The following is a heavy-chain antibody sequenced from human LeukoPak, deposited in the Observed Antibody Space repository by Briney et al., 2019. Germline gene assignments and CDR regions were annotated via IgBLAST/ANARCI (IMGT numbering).Heavy chain of an antibody. Sequence: ASVKVSCKASGYTFTSYAISWVRQAPGQGLEWMGWISAYNGNTNYAQKLQGRVTVTTDTSTSTAYMELRSLRSDDTAVYYCARVSIVVVPANQYNWFDPWGQGTLVTVSS. CDR1: GYTFTSYA. CDR2: ISAYNGNT. J-gene: IGHJ5*02. V-gene: IGHV1-18*01. D-gene: IGHD2-2*01. CDR3: ARVSIVVVPANQYNWFDP.